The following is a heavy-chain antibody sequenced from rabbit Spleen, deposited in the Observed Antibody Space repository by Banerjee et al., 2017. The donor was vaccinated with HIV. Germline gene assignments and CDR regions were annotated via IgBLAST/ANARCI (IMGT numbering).Heavy chain of an antibody. CDR1: GFSFSNNYY. CDR3: ARDTSSSFSSYGMDL. V-gene: IGHV1S40*01. D-gene: IGHD1-1*01. Sequence: QSLEESGGDLVKPGASLTLTCTASGFSFSNNYYMCWVRQAPGKGLEWISCIAGSSSGFTYSATWATGRFTISKTSSTTVTLQMTSLTVADTTTYFCARDTSSSFSSYGMDLWGQGTLVTVS. J-gene: IGHJ6*01. CDR2: IAGSSSGFT.